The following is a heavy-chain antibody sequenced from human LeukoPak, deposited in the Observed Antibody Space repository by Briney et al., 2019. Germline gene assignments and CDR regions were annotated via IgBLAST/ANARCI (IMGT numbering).Heavy chain of an antibody. CDR1: GFTFSSYT. J-gene: IGHJ3*02. D-gene: IGHD6-13*01. V-gene: IGHV3-11*05. Sequence: GGSLRLSCAASGFTFSSYTMSWIRQAPGKGLEWVSYISSSSSYTNYADSVKGRFTISRDNAKNSLYLQMNSLRAEDTAVYYCARDLGGIAAAGTAFDIWGQGTMVTVSS. CDR2: ISSSSSYT. CDR3: ARDLGGIAAAGTAFDI.